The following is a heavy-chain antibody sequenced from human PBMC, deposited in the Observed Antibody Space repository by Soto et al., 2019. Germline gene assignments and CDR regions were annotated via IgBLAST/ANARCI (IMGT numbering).Heavy chain of an antibody. CDR3: ARGSAVLRHFDSYGMDV. CDR1: GFTFSDYY. J-gene: IGHJ6*02. V-gene: IGHV3-11*05. Sequence: QVQLVESGGGLVKPGGSLRLSCAACGFTFSDYYMSWIRQAPGKGLEWVSYISSTRTHTNYADSVKGRFSISRDTARNSLYRQMSSLRAEDTAIYYCARGSAVLRHFDSYGMDVWGQGTTVTVSS. D-gene: IGHD3-9*01. CDR2: ISSTRTHT.